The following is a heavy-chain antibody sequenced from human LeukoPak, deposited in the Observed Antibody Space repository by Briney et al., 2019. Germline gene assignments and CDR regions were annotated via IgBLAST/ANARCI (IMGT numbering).Heavy chain of an antibody. CDR2: IYHSGST. CDR3: ARLESGYYGSGCPDY. D-gene: IGHD3-10*01. Sequence: SETLSLTCAVSGYSISSGYYWGWIRQPPGKGLEWIGSIYHSGSTYYNPSLKSRVTILVDTSKNQFSLKLSSVTAADTAVYYCARLESGYYGSGCPDYWGQGTLVTVSS. CDR1: GYSISSGYY. J-gene: IGHJ4*02. V-gene: IGHV4-38-2*01.